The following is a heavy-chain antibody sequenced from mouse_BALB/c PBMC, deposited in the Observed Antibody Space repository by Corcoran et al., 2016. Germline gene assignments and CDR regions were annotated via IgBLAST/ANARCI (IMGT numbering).Heavy chain of an antibody. CDR1: GYTFTDYV. J-gene: IGHJ3*01. Sequence: QVQLQQSGPKLVKPGASVKMSCKASGYTFTDYVISWVKQRTGQGLEWIGEIYPGSGRTYYNEKFKGKATLTADKSSNTAYMQLSSLTSEDSAVYFCARKDDGYYLAYWGQGTLVTVSA. V-gene: IGHV1-81*01. CDR2: IYPGSGRT. D-gene: IGHD2-3*01. CDR3: ARKDDGYYLAY.